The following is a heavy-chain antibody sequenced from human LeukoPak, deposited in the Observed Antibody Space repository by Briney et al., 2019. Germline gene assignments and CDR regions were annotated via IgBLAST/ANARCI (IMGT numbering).Heavy chain of an antibody. Sequence: PGGSLRLSCAASGFTFSSYGMHWVRQAPGKGLEWVAVISYDGSNKYYADSVKGRFTISRDNSKNTLYLQMNSLRAEDTAVYYCAKDRRWEWELLAFDYWGQGTLVTVSS. CDR2: ISYDGSNK. J-gene: IGHJ4*02. D-gene: IGHD1-26*01. CDR1: GFTFSSYG. V-gene: IGHV3-30*18. CDR3: AKDRRWEWELLAFDY.